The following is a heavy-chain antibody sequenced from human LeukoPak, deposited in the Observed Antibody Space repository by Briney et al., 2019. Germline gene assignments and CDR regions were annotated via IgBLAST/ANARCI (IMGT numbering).Heavy chain of an antibody. D-gene: IGHD2-15*01. Sequence: GGSLRLSCEASGFTFSSYTMNWVRQAPGKGLEWVSSIGSSSSYIYYADSVKGRFTISRDNAKNSLCLQMNSLRAEDTAVYYCTKGGGDSCCEWGQGTLVTVSS. V-gene: IGHV3-21*01. J-gene: IGHJ4*02. CDR3: TKGGGDSCCE. CDR2: IGSSSSYI. CDR1: GFTFSSYT.